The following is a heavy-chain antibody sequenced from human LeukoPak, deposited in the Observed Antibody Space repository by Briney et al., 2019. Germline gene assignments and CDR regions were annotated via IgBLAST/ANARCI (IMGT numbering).Heavy chain of an antibody. J-gene: IGHJ4*02. V-gene: IGHV4-34*01. CDR3: AREPDYARPLDF. CDR2: INHSGST. D-gene: IGHD4-17*01. Sequence: SETLSLTCAVYGGSFSGYYWSWIRQPPGKGLEWIGEINHSGSTNYNPSLKSRVTISVDTPKNQFSLKLSSVTAADTAVYYCAREPDYARPLDFWGQGTLVAVSS. CDR1: GGSFSGYY.